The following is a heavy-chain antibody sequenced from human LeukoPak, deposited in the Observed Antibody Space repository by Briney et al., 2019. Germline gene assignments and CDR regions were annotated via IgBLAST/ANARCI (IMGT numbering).Heavy chain of an antibody. CDR2: ITHSGNT. V-gene: IGHV4-34*01. Sequence: SETLSLTCAVYGGSFSGYYWSWIRQPPGKGLDWIGEITHSGNTNYNPSLKSRVTIAVDTSNNQFSLKLSSVTAADTAVYYCARLQLTVAYSYYYMDVWGKGPTVTISS. CDR1: GGSFSGYY. CDR3: ARLQLTVAYSYYYMDV. J-gene: IGHJ6*03. D-gene: IGHD2-15*01.